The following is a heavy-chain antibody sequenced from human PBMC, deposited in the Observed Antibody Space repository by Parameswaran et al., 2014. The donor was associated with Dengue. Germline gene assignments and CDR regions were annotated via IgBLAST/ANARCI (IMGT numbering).Heavy chain of an antibody. CDR2: ISSSSSYI. CDR3: ARDFRLIMTLFDY. J-gene: IGHJ4*02. Sequence: KWIRQPPGKGLEWVSSISSSSSYIYYADSVKGRFTISRDNAKNSLYLQMNSLRAEDTAVYYCARDFRLIMTLFDYWGQGTLVTVSS. D-gene: IGHD3-16*01. V-gene: IGHV3-21*01.